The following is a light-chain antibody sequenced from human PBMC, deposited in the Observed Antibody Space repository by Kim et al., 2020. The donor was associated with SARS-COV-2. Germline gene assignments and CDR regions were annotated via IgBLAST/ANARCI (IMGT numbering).Light chain of an antibody. CDR2: GTN. V-gene: IGLV3-19*01. J-gene: IGLJ2*01. Sequence: SSELTQDPAVSVALGQTVRITCQGDSLRSYYATWYQQKPGQAPILVIYGTNNRPSGIPDRFPGSSSGNTASLTITGTQAGDEADYYCNSRDSNDNVVFGGVTQLTVL. CDR3: NSRDSNDNVV. CDR1: SLRSYY.